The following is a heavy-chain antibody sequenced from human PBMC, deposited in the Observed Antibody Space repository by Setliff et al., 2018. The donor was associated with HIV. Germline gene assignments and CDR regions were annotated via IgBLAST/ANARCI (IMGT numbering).Heavy chain of an antibody. J-gene: IGHJ5*02. V-gene: IGHV4-31*03. Sequence: PSETLSLTCTVSGDSISSGGDYWSWIRQHPGXXLEWIGYIYYSGGTYYSPSLKSRVTISVDTSKNQFSLKLSPLPAADTAVYYCASRPGRGGGGSLLHNWFDPWGQGTLVTVSS. CDR3: ASRPGRGGGGSLLHNWFDP. CDR2: IYYSGGT. CDR1: GDSISSGGDY. D-gene: IGHD2-21*01.